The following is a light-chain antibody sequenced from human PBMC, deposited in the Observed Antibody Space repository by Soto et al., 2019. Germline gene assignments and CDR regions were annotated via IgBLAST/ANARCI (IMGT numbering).Light chain of an antibody. Sequence: IVMTQSPATLSVSPGERATLSCRASQSVRSNLAWYQQIPGQAPRLLIYGASTRATGIPARFSGSGSGTEFSLTISSLQPEDFAVYYCQQYNSRPLTFGGGTKVEIK. V-gene: IGKV3-15*01. CDR3: QQYNSRPLT. CDR1: QSVRSN. CDR2: GAS. J-gene: IGKJ4*01.